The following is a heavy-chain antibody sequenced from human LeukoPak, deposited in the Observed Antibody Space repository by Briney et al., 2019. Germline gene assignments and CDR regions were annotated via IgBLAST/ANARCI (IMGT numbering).Heavy chain of an antibody. CDR1: GGSISSYY. D-gene: IGHD3-22*01. CDR2: IYYSGST. J-gene: IGHJ4*02. V-gene: IGHV4-59*01. CDR3: ARRRHYYDSSGYYSGFGFDY. Sequence: KSSETLSLTCNVSGGSISSYYWSWIRQPPGKGLEWIGYIYYSGSTNYNPSLKSRVTISVDTSKNQFSLKLSSVTAADTAVYYCARRRHYYDSSGYYSGFGFDYWGQGTLVTVSS.